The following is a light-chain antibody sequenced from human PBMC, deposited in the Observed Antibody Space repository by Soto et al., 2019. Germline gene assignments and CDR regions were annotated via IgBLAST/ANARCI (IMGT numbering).Light chain of an antibody. V-gene: IGKV3-15*01. J-gene: IGKJ1*01. CDR1: QRLSSD. Sequence: EIVITHSPASLSVSPGEIATLSCRASQRLSSDLACYQPKVGQARRLLIYGASTRDTGIPARYSGSRSGTEFNFTIRRLPSEDFVVYYCQQYNKWPRTFGQGDQGGYQ. CDR3: QQYNKWPRT. CDR2: GAS.